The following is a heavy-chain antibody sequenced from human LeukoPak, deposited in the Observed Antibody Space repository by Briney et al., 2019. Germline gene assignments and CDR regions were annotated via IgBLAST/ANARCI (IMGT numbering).Heavy chain of an antibody. CDR2: INPSGGST. D-gene: IGHD3-9*01. Sequence: ASVKVSCKASGYTFTSYYMHWVRQAPGQGLEWMGIINPSGGSTSYAQKFQGRVTMTRDTSTSTVYMELSSLRSEDTAVYYCARGAVDFDWLLDQYFDYWGQGTLVTVSS. J-gene: IGHJ4*02. V-gene: IGHV1-46*01. CDR1: GYTFTSYY. CDR3: ARGAVDFDWLLDQYFDY.